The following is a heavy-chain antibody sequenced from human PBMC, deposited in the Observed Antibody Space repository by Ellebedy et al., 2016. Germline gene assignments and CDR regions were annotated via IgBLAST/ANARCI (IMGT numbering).Heavy chain of an antibody. V-gene: IGHV1-69*04. CDR3: ARVSESYYFDY. J-gene: IGHJ4*02. CDR2: IIPILGIA. D-gene: IGHD1-26*01. Sequence: SVKVSCXASGGTFSSYAISWVRQAPGQGLEWMGRIIPILGIANYAQKFQGRVTITADKSTSTAYMELSSLRSEDTAVYYCARVSESYYFDYWGQGTLVTVSS. CDR1: GGTFSSYA.